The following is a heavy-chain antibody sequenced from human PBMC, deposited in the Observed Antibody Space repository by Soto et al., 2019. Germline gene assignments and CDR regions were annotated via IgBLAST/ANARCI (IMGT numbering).Heavy chain of an antibody. CDR3: ARADRTLVTSYSLDV. CDR1: GGSFSGYY. D-gene: IGHD2-21*02. J-gene: IGHJ6*02. V-gene: IGHV4-34*01. CDR2: INHSGTI. Sequence: SETLSLTCAVYGGSFSGYYWTWIRQPPGKGLEWLGEINHSGTINFNPSLKSRLTISLDTSKKHFSLKLSSVTDADTAAYYCARADRTLVTSYSLDVWGQGTTVTVSS.